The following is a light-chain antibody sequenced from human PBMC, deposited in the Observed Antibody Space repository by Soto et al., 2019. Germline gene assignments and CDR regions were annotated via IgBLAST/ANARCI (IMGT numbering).Light chain of an antibody. CDR2: AAS. CDR3: QHLNDYRYT. J-gene: IGKJ2*01. Sequence: DIQLTQSPSFLSASVGDRVTITCRASQAISSSLAWYQHNPGKAPKLLIYAASTLQNGVPSSFSGSGSGTEFTLTIRSRQPEDFATNYCQHLNDYRYTFGQGTKGEIK. CDR1: QAISSS. V-gene: IGKV1-9*01.